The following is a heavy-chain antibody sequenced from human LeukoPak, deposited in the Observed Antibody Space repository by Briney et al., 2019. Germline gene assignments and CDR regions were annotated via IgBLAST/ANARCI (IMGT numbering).Heavy chain of an antibody. CDR1: GGSISSSNW. D-gene: IGHD3-9*01. Sequence: PSETLSLTCAVSGGSISSSNWWSWVRQPPGKGLEWIGELYHSGGTNYNPSLKSRVTISLDKSNNQFSLKLTSVTAADTAVYYCASSLPILTGQGGFDYWGQGTLVTVS. CDR3: ASSLPILTGQGGFDY. J-gene: IGHJ4*02. CDR2: LYHSGGT. V-gene: IGHV4-4*02.